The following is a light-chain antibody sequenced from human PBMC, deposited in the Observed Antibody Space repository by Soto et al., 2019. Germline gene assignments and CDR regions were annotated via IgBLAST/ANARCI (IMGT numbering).Light chain of an antibody. CDR2: AAS. V-gene: IGKV1-39*01. J-gene: IGKJ3*01. CDR3: QQSYNTPFT. Sequence: IARSPANLSVSPGERVTLSCRASQSVSSNLAWYQQKPGKAPKLLIYAASSWQTGIPSRFSGSGSGTEFTLTISSLQSEDFATYICQQSYNTPFTFGRGTKVDIK. CDR1: QSVSSN.